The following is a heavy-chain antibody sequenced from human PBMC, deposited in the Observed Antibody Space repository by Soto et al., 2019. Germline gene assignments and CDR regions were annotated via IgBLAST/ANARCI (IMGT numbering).Heavy chain of an antibody. Sequence: LKISCKASGYNFTAFWIHWVRQMPGKGLEWLGKIDPSDSYTNYSPSFEGHVTISTDNSITTAYLQWSSLRASDTALYFCARVHKNWFDSWAQGTMVTVSS. CDR1: GYNFTAFW. V-gene: IGHV5-10-1*01. J-gene: IGHJ5*01. CDR3: ARVHKNWFDS. CDR2: IDPSDSYT.